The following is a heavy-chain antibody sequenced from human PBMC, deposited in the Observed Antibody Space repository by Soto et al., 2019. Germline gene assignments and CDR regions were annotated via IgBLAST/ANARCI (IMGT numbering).Heavy chain of an antibody. D-gene: IGHD5-18*01. Sequence: PSETLSLTCTVSGGSISSSSYYWGWIRQPPGKGLEWVSVIYSGGSTYYADSVKGRFTISRDNSKNTLYLQMNSLRAEDTAVYYCARLNTAISLLFDYWGQGTLVTVSS. V-gene: IGHV3-53*01. CDR1: GGSISSSSYY. CDR3: ARLNTAISLLFDY. CDR2: IYSGGST. J-gene: IGHJ4*02.